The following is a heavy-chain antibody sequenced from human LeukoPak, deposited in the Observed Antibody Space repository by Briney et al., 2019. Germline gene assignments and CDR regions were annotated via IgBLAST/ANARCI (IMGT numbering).Heavy chain of an antibody. J-gene: IGHJ5*02. D-gene: IGHD3-10*01. CDR2: INTNTGSP. CDR1: GYTFTSYA. Sequence: GASVKVSCKASGYTFTSYAMNWVRQAPGQGLEWMGWINTNTGSPTYAQGFTGRFVFSLDTSVSTAYLQISSLKAEDTAVYYCARDYEYYGSGSLRGHWFDPWGQGTLVTVSS. V-gene: IGHV7-4-1*02. CDR3: ARDYEYYGSGSLRGHWFDP.